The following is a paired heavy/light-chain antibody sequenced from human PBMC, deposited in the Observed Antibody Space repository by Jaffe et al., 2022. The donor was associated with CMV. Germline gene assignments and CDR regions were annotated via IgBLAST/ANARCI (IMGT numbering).Heavy chain of an antibody. CDR3: ARDGDAIMVDFDY. CDR2: IKPDGSIS. J-gene: IGHJ4*02. Sequence: EGQLVESGGGLVQPGGSLRLSCTAHGLTFSRYWMYWVRQLPGKGLVWVSNIKPDGSISAYADSVKGRFTISRDNAKNTLYLQMDSLRAEDTAVYYCARDGDAIMVDFDYWGQGALVTVSS. CDR1: GLTFSRYW. V-gene: IGHV3-74*01. D-gene: IGHD3-10*01.
Light chain of an antibody. CDR2: LGS. CDR1: QSLLHSNGYNY. Sequence: DIVMTQSPLSLPVTPGEPASISCRSSQSLLHSNGYNYLGWYLQKPGQSPHLLISLGSNRASGVPDRFSGSGSGTDFTLTISRVEAEDVGVYYCMQALQTPLTFGGGTKVEIK. V-gene: IGKV2-28*01. J-gene: IGKJ4*01. CDR3: MQALQTPLT.